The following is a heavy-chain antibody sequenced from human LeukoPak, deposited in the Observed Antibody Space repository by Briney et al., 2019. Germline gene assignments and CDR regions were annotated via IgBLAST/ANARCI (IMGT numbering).Heavy chain of an antibody. CDR2: ITAGTTHI. J-gene: IGHJ4*02. Sequence: GGSLRISCAASGFNFSPCAMTWVRQAPGKGLEWVSTITAGTTHIYYADPVKGRFTTSRDDAKTSLYLQLSSLRTEDTAVYYCARDGSGWSRDYWGQGTLVTVSS. V-gene: IGHV3-21*01. CDR1: GFNFSPCA. D-gene: IGHD6-13*01. CDR3: ARDGSGWSRDY.